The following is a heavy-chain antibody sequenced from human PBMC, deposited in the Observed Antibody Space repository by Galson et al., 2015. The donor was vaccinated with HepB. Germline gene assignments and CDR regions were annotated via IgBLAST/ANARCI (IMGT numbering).Heavy chain of an antibody. J-gene: IGHJ2*01. D-gene: IGHD5-12*01. CDR2: IWYEGSNK. CDR3: ARGGTSYWYLDL. Sequence: SLRLSCAASGFTFSTYGMHWVRQAPGKGLEWVAVIWYEGSNKNYADSVKGRFTISRDNSKNTLYLQMNSLRADATAVYYCARGGTSYWYLDLWGRGTLVTVSS. V-gene: IGHV3-33*01. CDR1: GFTFSTYG.